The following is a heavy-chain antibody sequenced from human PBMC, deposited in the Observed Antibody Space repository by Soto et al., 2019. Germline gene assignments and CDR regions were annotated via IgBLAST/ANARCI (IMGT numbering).Heavy chain of an antibody. V-gene: IGHV3-74*01. Sequence: GGSLRLSCAASGFTFSSYWMHCVRQAPGKGLVWVSRINSDGSRTNYADSVKGRFTISRDNAENTLYLQMNSLRAEETAVYYCARGVRGAYGLDIWGQGTMVTVS. J-gene: IGHJ3*02. CDR2: INSDGSRT. CDR3: ARGVRGAYGLDI. CDR1: GFTFSSYW. D-gene: IGHD4-17*01.